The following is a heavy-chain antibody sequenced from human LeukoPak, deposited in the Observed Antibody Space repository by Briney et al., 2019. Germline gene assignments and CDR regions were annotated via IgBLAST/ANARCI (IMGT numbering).Heavy chain of an antibody. V-gene: IGHV5-51*01. J-gene: IGHJ4*02. CDR2: IYPGDSDT. CDR3: AREYSAYGY. CDR1: GYTFTSYW. Sequence: HGESLKISCKGSGYTFTSYWIGWVRQLPGKGLEWMGIIYPGDSDTRYSPSYQGQVTISADKSISTAYLQWSSLKASDTAMYYCAREYSAYGYWGQGTLVTVSS. D-gene: IGHD5-12*01.